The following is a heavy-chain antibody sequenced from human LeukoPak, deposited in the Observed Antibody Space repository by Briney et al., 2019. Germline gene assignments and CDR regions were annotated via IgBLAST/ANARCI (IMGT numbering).Heavy chain of an antibody. D-gene: IGHD2-2*01. CDR2: IIPIFGTA. CDR1: GGTFSSYA. V-gene: IGHV1-69*06. Sequence: SVKVSCKASGGTFSSYAISWVRQAPGQGLEWMGGIIPIFGTADYAQKFQGRVTITADKSTSTAYMELSSLRSEDTAVYYCARGGEDCSSTSCYSNYFDYWGQGTLVTVSS. CDR3: ARGGEDCSSTSCYSNYFDY. J-gene: IGHJ4*02.